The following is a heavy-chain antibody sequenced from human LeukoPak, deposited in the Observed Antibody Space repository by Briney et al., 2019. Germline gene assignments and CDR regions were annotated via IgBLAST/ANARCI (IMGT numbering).Heavy chain of an antibody. J-gene: IGHJ4*02. CDR3: AKVFCCGGYSSVLYYFDY. V-gene: IGHV3-23*01. Sequence: PGGSLRLSCAASGFALNTFAMSWVRQAPGKGLEWVSTVYYSGGDTYSADSVKGRFTISRDNSKNTLYLQMNSLRAEDTAVYYCAKVFCCGGYSSVLYYFDYWGQGTLVTVSS. CDR1: GFALNTFA. CDR2: VYYSGGDT. D-gene: IGHD6-19*01.